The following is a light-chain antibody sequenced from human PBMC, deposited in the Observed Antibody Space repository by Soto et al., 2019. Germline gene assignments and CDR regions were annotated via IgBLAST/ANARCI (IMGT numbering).Light chain of an antibody. CDR3: QQYGSSPRT. V-gene: IGKV3-20*01. CDR1: QSVSSSY. J-gene: IGKJ4*01. Sequence: EIVLTQSPGTLSLSPGERATLSCRASQSVSSSYLAWYQQKPGQAPRLFIYGASSRATGIPDRFSGSGSGTDFTLTISRLEPEYFAVYYCQQYGSSPRTFGGGTKVEIK. CDR2: GAS.